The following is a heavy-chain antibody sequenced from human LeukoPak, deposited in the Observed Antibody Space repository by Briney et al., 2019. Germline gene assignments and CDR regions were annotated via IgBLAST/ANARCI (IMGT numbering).Heavy chain of an antibody. V-gene: IGHV3-21*01. CDR2: ISASTRYI. CDR1: GFIFSDYS. D-gene: IGHD3-10*01. Sequence: KAGGSLRLSCAASGFIFSDYSMNWVRQSPGEGLEWVSSISASTRYIYYADSVKGRFTISRDNAKNSLYLHMNSLRAEDTAVYYCTRGPSVVRGVLAWGQGTLVTVSS. CDR3: TRGPSVVRGVLA. J-gene: IGHJ5*02.